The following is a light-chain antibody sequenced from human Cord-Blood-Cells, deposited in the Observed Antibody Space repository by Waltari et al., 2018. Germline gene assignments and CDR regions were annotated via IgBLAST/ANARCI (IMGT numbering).Light chain of an antibody. V-gene: IGLV1-47*01. J-gene: IGLJ3*02. CDR1: SSNIGSNY. CDR2: RNN. Sequence: QSVLTQPPSASGTPGQRVTISCSGSSSNIGSNYVYWYQQLPGTAPKLLVYRNNQRPSGGPGRFSGSKSGISASLAISGLRSEDEADDYCAAWDDSLSGRVFGGGTKLTVL. CDR3: AAWDDSLSGRV.